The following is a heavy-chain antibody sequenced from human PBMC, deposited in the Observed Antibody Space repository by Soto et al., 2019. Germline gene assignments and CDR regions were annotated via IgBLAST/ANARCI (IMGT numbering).Heavy chain of an antibody. J-gene: IGHJ4*02. Sequence: QLQLQESGPGLVKPSETLSLTCTVSAGSISSSSNYWGWIRQPPGKGLEWIGSIYYSGSTYYNPSLKSRVTISADTSNNQFSLKLSSVTAADTAVYYCARSPGGYSTFDYWGQGTLVTVSS. CDR3: ARSPGGYSTFDY. D-gene: IGHD3-22*01. V-gene: IGHV4-39*01. CDR2: IYYSGST. CDR1: AGSISSSSNY.